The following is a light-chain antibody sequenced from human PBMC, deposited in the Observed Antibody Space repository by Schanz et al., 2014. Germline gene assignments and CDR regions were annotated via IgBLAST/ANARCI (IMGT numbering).Light chain of an antibody. V-gene: IGLV2-23*01. CDR1: SSDVGSYNL. Sequence: QSVLTQPASVSGSPGQSITISCTGTSSDVGSYNLVSWYQHHPGKAPKLMLYEGSKRPSGVSNRFSGSKSGNTASLTISGLQAEDEADYYCCSYAGSSIWVFGGGTKLTVL. CDR2: EGS. J-gene: IGLJ3*02. CDR3: CSYAGSSIWV.